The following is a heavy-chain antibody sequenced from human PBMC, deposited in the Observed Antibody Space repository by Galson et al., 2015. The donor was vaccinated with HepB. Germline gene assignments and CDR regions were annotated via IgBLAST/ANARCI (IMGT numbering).Heavy chain of an antibody. V-gene: IGHV1-69*13. Sequence: SVKVSCKASGGTFSSYGISWVRQTPGQGLEWMGGFSPIFGTAKYAEKFQGRVTITADESTSTGSMELSSLRSDDTALYYCVRVLGWELFDYWGQGTLVVVSS. CDR2: FSPIFGTA. J-gene: IGHJ4*02. D-gene: IGHD1-26*01. CDR3: VRVLGWELFDY. CDR1: GGTFSSYG.